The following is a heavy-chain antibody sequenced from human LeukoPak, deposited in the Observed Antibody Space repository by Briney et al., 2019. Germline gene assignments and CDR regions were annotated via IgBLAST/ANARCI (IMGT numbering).Heavy chain of an antibody. V-gene: IGHV4-59*01. J-gene: IGHJ5*02. D-gene: IGHD4-17*01. CDR3: ARAHDYGDYKKWFDP. CDR1: GGSISGDH. CDR2: IYYSGST. Sequence: PSETLSLTCTVSGGSISGDHWSWIRQSPGKGLEWIGYIYYSGSTNYKPSLKSRVTISIVTSKNQFSLRLRSVTAADTAVYYCARAHDYGDYKKWFDPWGQGTLVTVSS.